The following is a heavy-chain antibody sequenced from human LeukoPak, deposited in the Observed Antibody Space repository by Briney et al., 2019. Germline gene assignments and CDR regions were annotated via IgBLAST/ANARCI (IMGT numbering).Heavy chain of an antibody. J-gene: IGHJ4*02. V-gene: IGHV4-39*07. CDR1: GGSISSSSYY. D-gene: IGHD3-10*01. CDR2: MYYSGST. CDR3: ARGRGGLLWFGESTYYFDY. Sequence: SETLSLTCTVSGGSISSSSYYWGWIRQPPGKGLEWIGSMYYSGSTYYNPSLKSRVTISEETSKNQFSLKLSSVTAADTAVYYCARGRGGLLWFGESTYYFDYWGQGTLVTVSS.